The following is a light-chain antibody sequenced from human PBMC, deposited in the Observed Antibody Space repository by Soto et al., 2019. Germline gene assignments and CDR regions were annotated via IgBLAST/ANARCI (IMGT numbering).Light chain of an antibody. J-gene: IGLJ3*02. CDR2: EVN. V-gene: IGLV2-8*01. Sequence: QSALTQPPSASGSPGQSVTISCTGTSSDVGGYNYVSWYQQHPGKAPKVMIYEVNKRPSAVPERFSGSKSRNTASLTVSVLQGEDEADYFCKSYTGINNWVFGGGTKLTVL. CDR3: KSYTGINNWV. CDR1: SSDVGGYNY.